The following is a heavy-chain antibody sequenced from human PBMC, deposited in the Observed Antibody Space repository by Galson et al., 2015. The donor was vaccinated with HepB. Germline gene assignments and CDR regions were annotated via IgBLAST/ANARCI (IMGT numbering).Heavy chain of an antibody. V-gene: IGHV7-4-1*02. CDR3: ATGNSSSWNWFDP. CDR1: GYTFTSYA. D-gene: IGHD6-13*01. CDR2: INTNTGNP. J-gene: IGHJ5*02. Sequence: SVKVSCKASGYTFTSYAMNWVRQAPGQGLEWMGWINTNTGNPTYAQGFTGRFVFSLDTSVSTAYLQISSLKAEDTAVYYCATGNSSSWNWFDPWGQGTLVTVSS.